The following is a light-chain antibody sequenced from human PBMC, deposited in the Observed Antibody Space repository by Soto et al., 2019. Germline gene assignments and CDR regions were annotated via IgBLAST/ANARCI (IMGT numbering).Light chain of an antibody. J-gene: IGKJ4*01. CDR3: QQTKTYPRT. CDR1: QAVPNN. CDR2: EES. V-gene: IGKV1-9*01. Sequence: SHFTQSPYYLSSSVGDRVTITCRPSQAVPNNMAWYQQKPGKPPKLLIYEESTLRSGVPSRFSCRKSGTQFTLTIDSPPAEDVTTYYCQQTKTYPRTFCGGTKVDIK.